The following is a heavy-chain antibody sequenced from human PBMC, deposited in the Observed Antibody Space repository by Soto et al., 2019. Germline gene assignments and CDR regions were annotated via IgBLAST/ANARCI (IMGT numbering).Heavy chain of an antibody. V-gene: IGHV4-59*11. CDR3: ARGGSGKFPY. D-gene: IGHD1-26*01. Sequence: SETLSLTCTVSGDSISGHYWSWIRQPPGKGLEWIGYIYYRGGTNYNPSLKSRVTISIDMSKNQFSLKLSSVTAADTAFYYCARGGSGKFPYWGQGALVTVS. CDR2: IYYRGGT. CDR1: GDSISGHY. J-gene: IGHJ4*02.